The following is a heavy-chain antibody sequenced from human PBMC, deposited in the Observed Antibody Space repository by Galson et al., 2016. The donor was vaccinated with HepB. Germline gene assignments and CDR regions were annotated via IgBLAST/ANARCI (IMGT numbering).Heavy chain of an antibody. CDR3: AKDSGDIDFWSGHYRGIGFRYYGTDV. CDR1: GFSFSSYG. CDR2: VSHDGTDA. Sequence: SLRLSCADSGFSFSSYGIHWVRQAPGRGLKWVAVVSHDGTDAFYADSVKGRFTISRDNSKNTVYLQMKSLRAEDTAVYCCAKDSGDIDFWSGHYRGIGFRYYGTDVWGQGTTVTVSS. J-gene: IGHJ6*01. V-gene: IGHV3-30*18. D-gene: IGHD3-3*01.